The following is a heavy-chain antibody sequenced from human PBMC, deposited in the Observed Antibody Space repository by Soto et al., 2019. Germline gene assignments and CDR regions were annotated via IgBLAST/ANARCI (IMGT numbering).Heavy chain of an antibody. Sequence: PSETLSLTCTVSGGSISSYYWSWIRQPPGKGLEWIGYIYYSGSTNYNPSLKSRVTISVDTSKNQFSLKLSSVTAADTAVYYCARGEDCTNGVCYYHFDYWGQGTLVTVSS. J-gene: IGHJ4*02. CDR1: GGSISSYY. D-gene: IGHD2-8*01. CDR3: ARGEDCTNGVCYYHFDY. CDR2: IYYSGST. V-gene: IGHV4-59*01.